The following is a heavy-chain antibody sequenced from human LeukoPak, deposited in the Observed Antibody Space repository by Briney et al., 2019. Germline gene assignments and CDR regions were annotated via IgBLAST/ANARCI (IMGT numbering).Heavy chain of an antibody. CDR3: ARSRTLWGAFDI. D-gene: IGHD2-21*01. Sequence: PGGSLRLSCAASGFTFSSHDMHWVRQTTGKGLEWVSGIGTAGDPYYLDSVKGRFTISRENAKNSLYLQMNGLRAGDTAVYYCARSRTLWGAFDIWGQGTMVTVSS. J-gene: IGHJ3*02. CDR1: GFTFSSHD. V-gene: IGHV3-13*05. CDR2: IGTAGDP.